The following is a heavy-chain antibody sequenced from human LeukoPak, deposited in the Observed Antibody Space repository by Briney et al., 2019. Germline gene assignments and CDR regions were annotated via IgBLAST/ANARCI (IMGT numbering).Heavy chain of an antibody. J-gene: IGHJ6*02. CDR1: GYTLTELS. D-gene: IGHD2-15*01. CDR3: ATDLSRGGLDYYYYYGMDV. CDR2: FDPEDGET. V-gene: IGHV1-24*01. Sequence: ASVKVSCKVSGYTLTELSMHWVRQAPGKGLEWMGGFDPEDGETIYAQKFQGRVTVTEDTSTDTAYMELSSLRSEDTAVYYCATDLSRGGLDYYYYYGMDVWGQGTTVTVSS.